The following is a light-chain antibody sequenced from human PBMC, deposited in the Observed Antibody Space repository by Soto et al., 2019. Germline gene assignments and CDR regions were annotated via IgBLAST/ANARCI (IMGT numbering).Light chain of an antibody. CDR3: MQGTHWPPT. Sequence: DVVMTQSPLSLPVTLGQPASISCRSSQSVVYSDGIAYLTWFQQRPGQSPRRLIYRVSNRVSGVPDRVSGSGSGTDFKLKIIRVEAEDVGVYYCMQGTHWPPTFGRGTKVEIK. CDR1: QSVVYSDGIAY. V-gene: IGKV2-30*01. J-gene: IGKJ1*01. CDR2: RVS.